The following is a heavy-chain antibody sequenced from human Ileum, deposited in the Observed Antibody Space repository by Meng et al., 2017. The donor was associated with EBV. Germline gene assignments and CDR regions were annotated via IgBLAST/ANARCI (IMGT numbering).Heavy chain of an antibody. Sequence: EVAQGFVTPSESLHLTRTCLCGSISGYYWTWIRQPPGKGLEWIGYIYYSGSTNYNPSLKSRVTISVDTSKNQFSLNLSSVTAADTAVYYCARGGWSLDYWGQGTLVTVSS. J-gene: IGHJ4*02. CDR1: CGSISGYY. D-gene: IGHD2-15*01. CDR3: ARGGWSLDY. V-gene: IGHV4-59*08. CDR2: IYYSGST.